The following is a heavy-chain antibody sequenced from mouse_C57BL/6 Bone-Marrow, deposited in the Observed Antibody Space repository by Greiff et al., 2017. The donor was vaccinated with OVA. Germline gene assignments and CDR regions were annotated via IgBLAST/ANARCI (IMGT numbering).Heavy chain of an antibody. CDR2: IHPNSGST. V-gene: IGHV1-64*01. CDR1: GYTFTSYW. J-gene: IGHJ2*01. D-gene: IGHD1-1*01. CDR3: ARSRYYGSSPLDY. Sequence: QVQLQQPGAELVKPGASVKLSCKASGYTFTSYWMHWVKQRPGQGLEWIGMIHPNSGSTNYNEKFKSKATLTVDKSSSTAYMQLSSLTSEDSAVYYCARSRYYGSSPLDYWGQGTTLTVSS.